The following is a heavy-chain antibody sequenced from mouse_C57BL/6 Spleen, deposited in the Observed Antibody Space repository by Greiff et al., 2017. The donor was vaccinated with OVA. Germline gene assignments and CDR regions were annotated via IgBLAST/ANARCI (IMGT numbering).Heavy chain of an antibody. CDR2: IRLKSDNYAT. Sequence: EVKVEESGGGLVQPGGSMKLSCVASGFTFSNYWMNWVRQSPEKGLEWVAQIRLKSDNYATHYAESVKGRFTISRDDSKSSVYLQMNNLRAEDTGIYYCTSGYYYGSSSYWYFDVWGTGTTVTVSS. CDR3: TSGYYYGSSSYWYFDV. V-gene: IGHV6-3*01. D-gene: IGHD1-1*01. J-gene: IGHJ1*03. CDR1: GFTFSNYW.